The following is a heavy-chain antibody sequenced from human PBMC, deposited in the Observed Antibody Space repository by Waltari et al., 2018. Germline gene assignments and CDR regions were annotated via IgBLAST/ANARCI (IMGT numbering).Heavy chain of an antibody. CDR2: FIPIFGTA. V-gene: IGHV1-69*15. D-gene: IGHD2-15*01. CDR1: GGPFSSYA. Sequence: QVQLVQSGAEVKKPGSSVKVPCTASGGPFSSYAISWVRQAPGQGLEWMGRFIPIFGTANYAQKFQGRVTITADESTSTAYMELSSLRSEDTAVYYCARQMVDGALRRYYFDYWGQGTLVTVSS. CDR3: ARQMVDGALRRYYFDY. J-gene: IGHJ4*02.